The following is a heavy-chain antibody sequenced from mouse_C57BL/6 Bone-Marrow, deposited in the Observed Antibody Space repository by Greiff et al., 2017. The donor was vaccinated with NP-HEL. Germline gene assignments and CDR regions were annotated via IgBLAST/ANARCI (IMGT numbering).Heavy chain of an antibody. V-gene: IGHV1-15*01. Sequence: VQLQQSGAGLVRPGASVTLSCKASGYTFTDYEMRWVKQTPVHGLEWIGAIDTETGGTAYNQKFKGKAILTADKSSSTAYMELRSLTSENSGVYDCTRWGDGDYGYFDVWGTGTTVTVSS. CDR3: TRWGDGDYGYFDV. J-gene: IGHJ1*03. CDR2: IDTETGGT. CDR1: GYTFTDYE. D-gene: IGHD2-13*01.